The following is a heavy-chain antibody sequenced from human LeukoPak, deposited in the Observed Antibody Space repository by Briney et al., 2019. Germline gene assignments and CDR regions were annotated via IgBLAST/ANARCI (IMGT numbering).Heavy chain of an antibody. CDR1: GFTFSSYA. V-gene: IGHV3-30-3*01. Sequence: GGSLRLSCAASGFTFSSYAMHWVRQAPGKGLEWVAVISYDGSNKYYADSVKGRFTISRDNSKNTLCLQMNSLRAEDTAVYYCAREGGDCTNGVCYSFDYWGQGTLVTVSS. D-gene: IGHD2-8*01. CDR3: AREGGDCTNGVCYSFDY. CDR2: ISYDGSNK. J-gene: IGHJ4*02.